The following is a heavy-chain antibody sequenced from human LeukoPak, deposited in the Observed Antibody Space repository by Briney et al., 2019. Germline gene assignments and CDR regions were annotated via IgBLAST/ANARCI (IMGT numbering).Heavy chain of an antibody. V-gene: IGHV3-7*01. CDR2: IKQDGSEK. J-gene: IGHJ5*02. D-gene: IGHD7-27*01. CDR3: ARDGDAFWFDP. Sequence: GGSLRLSCAASGFTFSSYWMSWVRQAPGKGLEWVANIKQDGSEKYYMDSVKGRFTISRDNAKNSLYLQMNSLRAEDTAVYYCARDGDAFWFDPWGQGTLVTVSS. CDR1: GFTFSSYW.